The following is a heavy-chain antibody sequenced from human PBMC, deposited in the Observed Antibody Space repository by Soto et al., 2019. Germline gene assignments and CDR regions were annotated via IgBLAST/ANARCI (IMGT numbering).Heavy chain of an antibody. D-gene: IGHD3-3*01. CDR1: GFSLTTSGVG. Sequence: QITLNESGPTVVKPTETLTLTCTFSGFSLTTSGVGVGWVRQSPGKAPEGLAFIYWDDDKRYSPSLKSRLTITKDTSKNQVVLTMANVDPADTATYYCAHRVLRAVFGLVTTTAIYFDFWGQGTPVVVSS. J-gene: IGHJ4*02. V-gene: IGHV2-5*02. CDR2: IYWDDDK. CDR3: AHRVLRAVFGLVTTTAIYFDF.